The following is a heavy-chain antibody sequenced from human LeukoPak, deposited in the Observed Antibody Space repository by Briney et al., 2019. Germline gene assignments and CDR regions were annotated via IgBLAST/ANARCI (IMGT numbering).Heavy chain of an antibody. CDR3: ARSARVNYYGSGSQKNPYDY. J-gene: IGHJ4*02. D-gene: IGHD3-10*01. CDR2: INHSGST. V-gene: IGHV4-34*01. Sequence: PSETLSLTCAVYGGSFSGYYWSWIRQPPGKGLEWIGEINHSGSTNYNPSLKSRVTISVDTSKNQFSLKLSSVTAADTAVYYRARSARVNYYGSGSQKNPYDYWGQGTLVTVSS. CDR1: GGSFSGYY.